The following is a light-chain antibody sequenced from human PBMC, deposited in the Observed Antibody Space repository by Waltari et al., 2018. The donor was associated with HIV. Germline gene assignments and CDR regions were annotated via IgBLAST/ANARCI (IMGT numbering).Light chain of an antibody. CDR1: QGISTW. CDR2: GAS. Sequence: TQSPSSVSASVGDRVTLTCRATQGISTWLAWYQQKSGKAPRLLISGASNLEPGVPSRFSGSGSGTSFSLTITSLQAEDFAIYYCQQTNSFPFTFGQGTRLQMK. V-gene: IGKV1-12*01. CDR3: QQTNSFPFT. J-gene: IGKJ5*01.